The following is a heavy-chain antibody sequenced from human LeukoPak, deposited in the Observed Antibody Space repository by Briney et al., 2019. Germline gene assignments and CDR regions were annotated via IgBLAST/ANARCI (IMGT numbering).Heavy chain of an antibody. CDR1: GYTFTSYD. CDR2: MNPNSGNT. CDR3: ARVEGGGDYPLIDY. D-gene: IGHD2-21*02. Sequence: ASVKVSCKASGYTFTSYDINWLRQATGQGLEWMGWMNPNSGNTAYAQKFQGRVTMNRNTSISTAYMELSSLRSEDTVVYYCARVEGGGDYPLIDYWGQGTLVTVSS. V-gene: IGHV1-8*01. J-gene: IGHJ4*02.